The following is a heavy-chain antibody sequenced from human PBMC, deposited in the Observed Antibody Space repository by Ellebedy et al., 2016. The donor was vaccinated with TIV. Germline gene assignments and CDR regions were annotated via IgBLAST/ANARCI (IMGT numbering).Heavy chain of an antibody. CDR2: INHIGLT. CDR3: ATFKVGATTKDAFDV. Sequence: SETLSLXXAVYGPSFSGYYWSWVRQPPGKGLEWIGEINHIGLTSYNPSLKSRVTISVDTSKNQFSLKLSSVTAADTAVYYCATFKVGATTKDAFDVWGQGTVVTVSS. CDR1: GPSFSGYY. V-gene: IGHV4-34*01. J-gene: IGHJ3*01. D-gene: IGHD1-26*01.